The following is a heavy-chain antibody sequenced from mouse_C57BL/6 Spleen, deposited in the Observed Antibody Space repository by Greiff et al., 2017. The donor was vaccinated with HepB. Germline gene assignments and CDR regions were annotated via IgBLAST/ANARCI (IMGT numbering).Heavy chain of an antibody. V-gene: IGHV5-4*01. CDR2: ISDGGSYT. CDR1: GFTFSSYA. J-gene: IGHJ2*01. CDR3: ARDRVITTVVGHFDY. Sequence: EVQRVESGGGLVKPGGSLKLSCAASGFTFSSYAMSWVRQTPEKRLEWVATISDGGSYTYYPDNVKGRFTISRDNAKNNLYLQMSHLKSEDTAMYYCARDRVITTVVGHFDYWGQGTTLTVSS. D-gene: IGHD1-1*01.